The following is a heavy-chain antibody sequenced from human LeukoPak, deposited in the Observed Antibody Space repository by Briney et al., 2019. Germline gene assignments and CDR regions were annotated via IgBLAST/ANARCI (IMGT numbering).Heavy chain of an antibody. Sequence: SETLSLTCTVSGGSISSYYWSWIRQPPGKGLEWIGYIYYSGSTNYNPSLKSRVAISVDTSKNQFSLKLSSVTAADTAVYYCAGRRRYCSSTSCYNGWFYPWGQGTLVTVSS. V-gene: IGHV4-59*01. CDR3: AGRRRYCSSTSCYNGWFYP. D-gene: IGHD2-2*02. CDR2: IYYSGST. J-gene: IGHJ5*02. CDR1: GGSISSYY.